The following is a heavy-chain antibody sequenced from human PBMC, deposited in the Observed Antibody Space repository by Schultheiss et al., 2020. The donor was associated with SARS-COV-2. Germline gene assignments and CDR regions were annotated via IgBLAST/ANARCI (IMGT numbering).Heavy chain of an antibody. CDR3: TTRWSGSGSYSH. Sequence: VGSLRLSCAASGFTFSSYWMYWVRQPPGKGLVWLSRINSDGSSTMYADSVMGRFTISRDNAENTLYLQMNSLRAEDTAVYYCTTRWSGSGSYSHWGQGTLVTVSS. CDR1: GFTFSSYW. CDR2: INSDGSST. V-gene: IGHV3-74*03. J-gene: IGHJ4*02. D-gene: IGHD3-10*01.